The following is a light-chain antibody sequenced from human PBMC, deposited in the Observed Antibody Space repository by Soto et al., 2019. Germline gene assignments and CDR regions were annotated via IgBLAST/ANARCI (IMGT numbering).Light chain of an antibody. V-gene: IGLV6-57*02. Sequence: NFMLTQPHSVSESPGKTVTISCTGSSGSIATNYVQWYQQCPGSAPTTVIYEDTQRPSGVPERFSGSIDSSSNSASLTISGLKTDDEADYYCQSYDGSNPDVVFGGGTKLTVL. CDR2: EDT. CDR1: SGSIATNY. CDR3: QSYDGSNPDVV. J-gene: IGLJ2*01.